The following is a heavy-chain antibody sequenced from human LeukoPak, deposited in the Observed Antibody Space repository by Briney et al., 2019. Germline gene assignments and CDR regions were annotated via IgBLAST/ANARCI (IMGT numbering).Heavy chain of an antibody. Sequence: GSLRLSCAASGFTFSNYWMQWVRQAPGKGLEWIGSIYHSGSTYYNPSLKSRVTISVDTSKNQFSLKLSSVTAADTAVYYCARHPRIAARQVGWFDPWGQGTLVTVSS. J-gene: IGHJ5*02. CDR2: IYHSGST. D-gene: IGHD6-6*01. V-gene: IGHV4-38-2*01. CDR3: ARHPRIAARQVGWFDP. CDR1: GFTFSNYW.